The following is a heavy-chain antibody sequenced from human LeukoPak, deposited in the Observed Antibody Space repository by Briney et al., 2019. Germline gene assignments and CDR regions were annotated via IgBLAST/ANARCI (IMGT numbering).Heavy chain of an antibody. Sequence: KSSETLSLTCAVYGGSFSGFYWSWIRQSPGKGLEWIGYIYYSGNTYYNPSLKSRVTISVDTSKKQFSLKLSSVTAADTAVYYCARATITMMVGIPADAFDIWGQGTMVTVSS. CDR1: GGSFSGFY. D-gene: IGHD3-22*01. J-gene: IGHJ3*02. CDR3: ARATITMMVGIPADAFDI. V-gene: IGHV4-34*09. CDR2: IYYSGNT.